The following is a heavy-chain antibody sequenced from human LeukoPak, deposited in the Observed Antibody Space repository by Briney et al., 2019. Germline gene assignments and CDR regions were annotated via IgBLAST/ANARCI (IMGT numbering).Heavy chain of an antibody. CDR2: IYYSGST. J-gene: IGHJ4*02. D-gene: IGHD2-2*01. CDR3: ARVKGSSTSWGMDY. Sequence: PSETLSLTCTVSGGSISSGDYYWSWIRQPPGKGLEWIGYIYYSGSTYYNPSLKSRVTISVDTSKNQFSLKLSSVTAADTAVYYCARVKGSSTSWGMDYWGQGTLVTVSS. CDR1: GGSISSGDYY. V-gene: IGHV4-30-4*01.